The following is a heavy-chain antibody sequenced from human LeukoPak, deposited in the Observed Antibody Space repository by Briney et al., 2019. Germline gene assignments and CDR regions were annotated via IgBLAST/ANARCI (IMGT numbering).Heavy chain of an antibody. J-gene: IGHJ6*02. V-gene: IGHV3-30*04. Sequence: PGGSLRLSCAASGFTFSSYAMHWVRQAPGKGLEWEAVISYDGSNKCYADSVKGRFTISRDNSKNTLYLQMNSLRAEDTAVYYCASLSSSWYPGSFYGMDVWGQGTTVTVSS. D-gene: IGHD6-13*01. CDR1: GFTFSSYA. CDR3: ASLSSSWYPGSFYGMDV. CDR2: ISYDGSNK.